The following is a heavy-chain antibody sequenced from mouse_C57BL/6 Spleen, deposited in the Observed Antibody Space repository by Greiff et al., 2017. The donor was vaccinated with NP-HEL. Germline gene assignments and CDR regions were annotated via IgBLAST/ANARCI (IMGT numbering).Heavy chain of an antibody. V-gene: IGHV3-6*01. CDR3: ARRAVVVTTRAMDY. Sequence: EVQRVESGPGLVKPSQSLSLTCSVTGYSITSGYYWYWIRQSPGNILGRVGYISYDGSNNYNPSIKNRISITRDTSKNQIFLKLKSVTTEDPATYYCARRAVVVTTRAMDYWGQGTSVTVSS. D-gene: IGHD2-2*01. CDR1: GYSITSGYY. J-gene: IGHJ4*01. CDR2: ISYDGSN.